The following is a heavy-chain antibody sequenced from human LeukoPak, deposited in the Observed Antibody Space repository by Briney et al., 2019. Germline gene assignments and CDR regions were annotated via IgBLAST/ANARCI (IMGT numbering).Heavy chain of an antibody. Sequence: GGSLRLSCAASGFTFSSYTVHWVRQAPGKGLEWVADIWFDGKNEHFADSVKGRFTISRDNSKNTMYLQINSLRAGDTAVYYCARDRHCANGVCHSPPGMDVWGQGTTVTVSS. V-gene: IGHV3-33*08. CDR2: IWFDGKNE. CDR1: GFTFSSYT. J-gene: IGHJ6*02. D-gene: IGHD2-8*01. CDR3: ARDRHCANGVCHSPPGMDV.